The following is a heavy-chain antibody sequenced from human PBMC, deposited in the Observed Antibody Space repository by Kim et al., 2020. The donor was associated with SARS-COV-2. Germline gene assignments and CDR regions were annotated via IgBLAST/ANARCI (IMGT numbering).Heavy chain of an antibody. CDR1: GFTFDTYA. Sequence: GGSLRLSCVASGFTFDTYAMSWVRQAPGKGLEWVSVISGNGVNKFHADSVRGRFTISRDNSKNTLYLQMNSLRDEDTALYYCANVVGMDGYNYYYYYGM. CDR2: ISGNGVNK. D-gene: IGHD2-15*01. V-gene: IGHV3-23*01. CDR3: ANVVGMDGYNYYYYYGM. J-gene: IGHJ6*01.